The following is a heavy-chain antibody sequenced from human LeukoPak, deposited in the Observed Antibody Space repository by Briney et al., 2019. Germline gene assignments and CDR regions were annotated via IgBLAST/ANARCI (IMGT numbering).Heavy chain of an antibody. D-gene: IGHD3-22*01. V-gene: IGHV3-30-3*01. J-gene: IGHJ4*02. CDR3: ARGGYYYDSSVYYYVY. CDR1: GFTFSSYA. CDR2: ISYDGSNK. Sequence: PGGSLRLSCAASGFTFSSYAMHWVRQAPGKGLEWVAVISYDGSNKYYADSVKGRFTISRDNSKNTLYLQMNSLRAEDTAVYYCARGGYYYDSSVYYYVYGGQGTLVTVP.